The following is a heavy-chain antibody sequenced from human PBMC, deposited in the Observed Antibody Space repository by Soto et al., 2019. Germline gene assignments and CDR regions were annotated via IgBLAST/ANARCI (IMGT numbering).Heavy chain of an antibody. D-gene: IGHD3-22*01. CDR1: GFTFSSYS. Sequence: EVQLVESGGGLVKPGGSLRLSCAASGFTFSSYSMNWVRQAPGKGLGWVSSISSSSSYIYYADSVKGRFTISRDNAKNSLYLQMNSLRAEDTAVYYCARAPYYYDSRGYWAYWGQGTLVTVSS. CDR3: ARAPYYYDSRGYWAY. CDR2: ISSSSSYI. V-gene: IGHV3-21*01. J-gene: IGHJ4*02.